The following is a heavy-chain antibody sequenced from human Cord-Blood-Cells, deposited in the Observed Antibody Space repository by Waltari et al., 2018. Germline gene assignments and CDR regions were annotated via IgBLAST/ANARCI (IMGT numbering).Heavy chain of an antibody. CDR1: GYTFTSYD. J-gene: IGHJ6*02. Sequence: QVQLVQSGAEVKKPGASVKVSCKASGYTFTSYDINWVRQATGQGLEWMGWMNPNSGNTGYAQKFQGRVTMTSNTSISTAYMELSSLRSEDTAVYYCAREYSSSSRGYYYGMDVWGQGTTVTVSS. CDR2: MNPNSGNT. CDR3: AREYSSSSRGYYYGMDV. D-gene: IGHD6-6*01. V-gene: IGHV1-8*01.